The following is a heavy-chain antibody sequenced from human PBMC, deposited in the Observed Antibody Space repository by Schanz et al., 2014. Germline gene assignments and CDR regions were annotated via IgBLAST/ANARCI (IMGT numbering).Heavy chain of an antibody. CDR3: ARDDKRYFDWLSTFDL. CDR1: GFTFSTYT. V-gene: IGHV3-30*04. Sequence: QVQLVESGGGVVQPGGSLRLSCAASGFTFSTYTMHWVRQAPGKGLEWVTAISYDGSNQYYTDSVKGRFTISRDSSKNTLYLQMSSPRADDTAVYYCARDDKRYFDWLSTFDLWGQGTMVAVSS. D-gene: IGHD3-9*01. CDR2: ISYDGSNQ. J-gene: IGHJ3*01.